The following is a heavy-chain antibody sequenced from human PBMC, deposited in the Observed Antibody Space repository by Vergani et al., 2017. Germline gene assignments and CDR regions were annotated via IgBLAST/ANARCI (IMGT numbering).Heavy chain of an antibody. D-gene: IGHD3-3*02. CDR1: GFTFSSYG. V-gene: IGHV3-30*03. J-gene: IGHJ4*02. CDR3: AXNLHFWSAHFPDY. CDR2: ISYDGSNN. Sequence: QVQLLESGGGVVQPGRSLRLSCAASGFTFSSYGMHWVRQAPGKGLEWVAVISYDGSNNYYAESVKGRFTISRDNSKNTLYLQMNSLRGEDTAVYYCAXNLHFWSAHFPDYWGQGTLVTVSS.